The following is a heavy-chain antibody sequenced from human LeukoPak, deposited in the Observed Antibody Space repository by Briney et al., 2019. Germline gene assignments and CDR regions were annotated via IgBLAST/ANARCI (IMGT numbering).Heavy chain of an antibody. CDR1: GGSISSYY. J-gene: IGHJ4*02. D-gene: IGHD3-10*01. V-gene: IGHV4-59*01. CDR3: ARDRVYFDY. Sequence: SETLSLTCTVSGGSISSYYWSWIRQPPGKGLEWIGYIHYSGSTNYNPSLKSRVTISVDTSKNQFSLKPSSVTAADTAVYYCARDRVYFDYWGQGTLVTVSS. CDR2: IHYSGST.